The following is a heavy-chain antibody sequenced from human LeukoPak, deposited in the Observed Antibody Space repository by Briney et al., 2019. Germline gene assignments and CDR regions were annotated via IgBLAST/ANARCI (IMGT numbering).Heavy chain of an antibody. CDR1: GFVFSTYG. CDR2: IWDDGSNQ. J-gene: IGHJ6*02. D-gene: IGHD2-8*01. CDR3: AREMGVPPIYYYGMDV. Sequence: PGRSLRLSCAASGFVFSTYGMHWVRQAPGKGLEWVAVIWDDGSNQYYVDSVRGRFTISRDNSKNTLYLQMNSLRAEDTAVYYCAREMGVPPIYYYGMDVWGQGTTVTVSS. V-gene: IGHV3-33*01.